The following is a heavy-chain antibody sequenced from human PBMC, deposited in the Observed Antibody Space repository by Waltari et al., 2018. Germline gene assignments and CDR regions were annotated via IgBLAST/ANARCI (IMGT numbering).Heavy chain of an antibody. V-gene: IGHV3-7*01. Sequence: EVQLVESGGDLVQPGGSLRLSCAVSGFTFSSYWMSWVCQAPGKGLEWVANINQDGSGKFYVDSVKGRFTISRDNARNSLYLEMNSLRAEDTAVYYCATFDYWGQGTLVTVSS. CDR3: ATFDY. CDR2: INQDGSGK. J-gene: IGHJ4*02. CDR1: GFTFSSYW.